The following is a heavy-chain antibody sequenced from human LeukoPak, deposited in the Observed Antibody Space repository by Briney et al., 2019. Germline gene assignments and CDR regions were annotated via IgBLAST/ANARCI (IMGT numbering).Heavy chain of an antibody. Sequence: GGSLRLSCAASGFTVSSNYMSWARQAPGKGLEWVSVIFSGGTTYYADSVKGRFTISRHNSENTLYLQMNSLRGEDTAVYYCARGVLGYSYGFDYWGQGTLVTVSS. J-gene: IGHJ4*02. CDR2: IFSGGTT. D-gene: IGHD5-18*01. CDR3: ARGVLGYSYGFDY. CDR1: GFTVSSNY. V-gene: IGHV3-53*04.